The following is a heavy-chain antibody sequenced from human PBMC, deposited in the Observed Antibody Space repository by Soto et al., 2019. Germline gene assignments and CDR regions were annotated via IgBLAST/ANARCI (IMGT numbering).Heavy chain of an antibody. V-gene: IGHV4-59*08. D-gene: IGHD2-2*01. CDR1: GGSISSYY. J-gene: IGHJ6*03. CDR3: ARQIVVVPAAMHYYYYMDV. Sequence: SETLSLTCTVSGGSISSYYWSWIWQPPGKGLKWIGYIYYSGSTNYNPSLKSRVTISVDTSKNQFSLKLSSVTAADTAVYYCARQIVVVPAAMHYYYYMDVWGKGTTVTVSS. CDR2: IYYSGST.